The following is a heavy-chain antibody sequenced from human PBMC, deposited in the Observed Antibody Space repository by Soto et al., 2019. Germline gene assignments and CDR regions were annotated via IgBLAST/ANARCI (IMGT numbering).Heavy chain of an antibody. Sequence: QVQLVESGGGVVQPGRSLRLSCAASGFTFSSYAMHWVRQAPGKGLEWVAVISYDGSNKYYADSVKGRFTISRDNSKNTLHLQMNSLRPEDTAVYYCARESGGSCLDYWGQGTLVTVSS. V-gene: IGHV3-30*04. CDR3: ARESGGSCLDY. CDR1: GFTFSSYA. D-gene: IGHD2-15*01. J-gene: IGHJ4*02. CDR2: ISYDGSNK.